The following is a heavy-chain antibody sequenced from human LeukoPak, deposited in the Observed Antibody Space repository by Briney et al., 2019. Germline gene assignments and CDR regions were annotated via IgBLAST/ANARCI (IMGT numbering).Heavy chain of an antibody. V-gene: IGHV5-51*01. J-gene: IGHJ4*02. D-gene: IGHD2-21*02. CDR1: GYSFISYW. CDR3: ARSNCGGDCYSGDY. CDR2: IYPGDSDT. Sequence: GESLKISCKGSGYSFISYWIGWVRQMPGKGLEWMGTIYPGDSDTRYSPSFQGQVTISADMSISTAYLQWSSLRASDTAMYYCARSNCGGDCYSGDYWGQGTLITVSS.